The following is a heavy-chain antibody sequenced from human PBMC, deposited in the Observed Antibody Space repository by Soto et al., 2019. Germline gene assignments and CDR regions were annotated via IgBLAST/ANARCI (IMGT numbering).Heavy chain of an antibody. CDR3: ARSGSNSYGWRDP. CDR1: GFSLGDYY. Sequence: QVQLVESGGGLVKPGESLRLSCAASGFSLGDYYMTWLRQAPGKGLEWVSYMSSSSSYIKYADSVKGRLTISRDNAKNSLDLQMKCLRAEDTAVYYCARSGSNSYGWRDPWGQGPLVTVSS. D-gene: IGHD5-18*01. J-gene: IGHJ5*02. CDR2: MSSSSSYI. V-gene: IGHV3-11*06.